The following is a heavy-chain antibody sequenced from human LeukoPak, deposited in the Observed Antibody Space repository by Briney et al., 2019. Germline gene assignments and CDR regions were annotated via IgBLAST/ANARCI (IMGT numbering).Heavy chain of an antibody. CDR3: ASGPSIAVAGL. V-gene: IGHV1-69*05. J-gene: IGHJ4*02. Sequence: SVKVSCKASGGTFSSYAISWVRQAPGQGLEWMGGIIPIFGTANYARKFQGRVTITTDESTSTAYMELSSLRSEDTAVYYCASGPSIAVAGLWGQGTLVTVSS. CDR1: GGTFSSYA. D-gene: IGHD6-19*01. CDR2: IIPIFGTA.